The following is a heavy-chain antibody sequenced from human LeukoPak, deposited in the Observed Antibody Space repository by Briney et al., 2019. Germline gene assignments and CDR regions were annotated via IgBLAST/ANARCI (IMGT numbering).Heavy chain of an antibody. CDR3: ARGSSSSPTGWFDP. V-gene: IGHV3-30*04. CDR1: GFTFSSYA. CDR2: ISYDGSNK. Sequence: PGRSLRLSCAASGFTFSSYAMHWVRQAPGKGLEWVAVISYDGSNKYYADSVKGRFTISRDNSKNTLYLQMNSLRAEDTAVYYCARGSSSSPTGWFDPWGQGTLVTVSS. J-gene: IGHJ5*02. D-gene: IGHD6-13*01.